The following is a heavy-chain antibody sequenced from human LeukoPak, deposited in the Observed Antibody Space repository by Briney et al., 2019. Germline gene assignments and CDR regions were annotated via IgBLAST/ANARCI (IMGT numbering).Heavy chain of an antibody. V-gene: IGHV3-21*01. CDR1: GFTFSSYA. CDR3: ARESGGADDAFDI. Sequence: GGSLRLSCAASGFTFSSYAMSWVRQAPGKGLEWVSSISSSSSYIYYADSVKGRFTISRDNAKNSLYLQMNSLRAEDTAVYYCARESGGADDAFDIWGQGTMVTVSS. J-gene: IGHJ3*02. CDR2: ISSSSSYI. D-gene: IGHD1-26*01.